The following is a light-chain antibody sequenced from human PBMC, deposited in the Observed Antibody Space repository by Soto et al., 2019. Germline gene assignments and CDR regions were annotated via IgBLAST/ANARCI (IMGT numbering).Light chain of an antibody. CDR2: AVT. J-gene: IGLJ2*01. CDR1: NSDIGHHND. Sequence: QSALTQPPSASGSPGQSVTISCTGTNSDIGHHNDVSWYQQHPGKAPKLIIYAVTERPSRVPDRFSGSKSGNTASLTVSGLRAEDEADYYCSTYAGTNTPVVFGGGTKLTVL. CDR3: STYAGTNTPVV. V-gene: IGLV2-8*01.